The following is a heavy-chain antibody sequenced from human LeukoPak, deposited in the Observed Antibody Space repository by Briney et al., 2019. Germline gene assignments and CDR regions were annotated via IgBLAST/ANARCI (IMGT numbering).Heavy chain of an antibody. CDR1: GYTFTSYG. Sequence: GASVKVSCKASGYTFTSYGINWVRQAPGQGLEWMGCISAYNGNTNYAQKIQGRVTMTTDTSTSTAYMELRSLRSDDTAVYYCARASVATIYINYYYYMDVWGKGTTVTISS. V-gene: IGHV1-18*01. J-gene: IGHJ6*03. CDR2: ISAYNGNT. D-gene: IGHD5-12*01. CDR3: ARASVATIYINYYYYMDV.